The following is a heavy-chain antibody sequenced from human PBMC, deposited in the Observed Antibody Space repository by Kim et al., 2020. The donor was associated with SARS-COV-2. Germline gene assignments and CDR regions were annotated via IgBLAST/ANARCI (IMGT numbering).Heavy chain of an antibody. CDR2: INPSGGST. D-gene: IGHD3-22*01. V-gene: IGHV1-46*01. J-gene: IGHJ4*02. Sequence: ASVKVSCKASGYTFTSYYMHWVRQAPGQGLEWMGIINPSGGSTSYAQKFQGRVTMTRDTSTSTVYMELSSLRSEDTAVYYCAGGLTSPKSVVVVITSGPDYWGQGTLVTVSS. CDR3: AGGLTSPKSVVVVITSGPDY. CDR1: GYTFTSYY.